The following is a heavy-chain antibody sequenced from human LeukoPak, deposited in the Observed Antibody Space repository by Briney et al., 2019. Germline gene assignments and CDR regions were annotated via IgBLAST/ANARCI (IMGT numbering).Heavy chain of an antibody. CDR3: ARGYDVLSGAIPDAFDV. CDR1: GFTFTNYV. J-gene: IGHJ3*01. D-gene: IGHD3-9*01. CDR2: ISFDGTIE. V-gene: IGHV3-30*04. Sequence: PGGSLRLSCAAPGFTFTNYVMHWVRQAPGKGLEWVAFISFDGTIEYYADSVKGRFTISRDNSKNTLFLQLNGLRADDTSVYYCARGYDVLSGAIPDAFDVWGQGTMVTVSS.